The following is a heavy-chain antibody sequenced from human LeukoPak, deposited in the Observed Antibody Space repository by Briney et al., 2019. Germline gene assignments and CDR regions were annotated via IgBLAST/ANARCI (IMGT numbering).Heavy chain of an antibody. D-gene: IGHD3-22*01. J-gene: IGHJ4*02. CDR1: GYTFTSYG. CDR3: ARDSDYYDSSGYPPFDY. CDR2: ISAYNGNT. Sequence: ASVKVSCKASGYTFTSYGISWVRQAPGQGLEWMGWISAYNGNTNYAQKLQGRVTMTTDTSTSTAYMELRSLRSDDTAVYYCARDSDYYDSSGYPPFDYWGQGTLVTASS. V-gene: IGHV1-18*01.